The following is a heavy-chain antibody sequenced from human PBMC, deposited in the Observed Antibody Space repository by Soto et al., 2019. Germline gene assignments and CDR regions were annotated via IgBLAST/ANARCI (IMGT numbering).Heavy chain of an antibody. Sequence: SETLSLTWTVSGGSISSGDLYWSWIRQHPGKGLEWIGYIYYSGNTYYSPSLKSRVTISIDTSKNQFSLKLSSVTAADTAVYYCVRSYGDYSNYYFEYWGRGILVTVSS. CDR3: VRSYGDYSNYYFEY. J-gene: IGHJ4*02. CDR1: GGSISSGDLY. D-gene: IGHD4-17*01. CDR2: IYYSGNT. V-gene: IGHV4-31*02.